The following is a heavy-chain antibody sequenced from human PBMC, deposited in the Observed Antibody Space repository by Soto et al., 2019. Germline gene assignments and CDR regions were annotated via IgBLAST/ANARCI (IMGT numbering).Heavy chain of an antibody. Sequence: QVQLVQSGAELKKPGASVNISCQASGFTFSDTLINWVRQGPGQMLEWMGWINPANGNTRYSESFQGRVTISSLSSASTAYVALRDLTSEDTAVYYCARDIVSVGPRENDAFDVWGQGTMITVSS. J-gene: IGHJ3*01. CDR3: ARDIVSVGPRENDAFDV. CDR2: INPANGNT. D-gene: IGHD1-26*01. CDR1: GFTFSDTL. V-gene: IGHV1-3*01.